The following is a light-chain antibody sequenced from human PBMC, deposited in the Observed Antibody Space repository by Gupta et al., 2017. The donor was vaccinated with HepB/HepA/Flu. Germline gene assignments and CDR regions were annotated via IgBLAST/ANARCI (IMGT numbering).Light chain of an antibody. CDR2: AAS. J-gene: IGKJ1*01. Sequence: DIQMTQSPSSLSASVRDRVTITCRASQSISNSLNWYQQKPGKAPKLLIYAASTLQSGVPSRFSGSRSGTDFTLTISGLQPEDFAIYYCQHSYSTPRTFGQGTRVEIK. CDR3: QHSYSTPRT. CDR1: QSISNS. V-gene: IGKV1-39*01.